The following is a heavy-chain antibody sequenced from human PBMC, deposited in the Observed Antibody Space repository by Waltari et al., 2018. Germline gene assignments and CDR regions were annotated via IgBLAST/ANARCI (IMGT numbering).Heavy chain of an antibody. D-gene: IGHD6-19*01. CDR1: GGSISSYY. CDR2: IDTRGST. J-gene: IGHJ2*01. CDR3: AREKADSGWYWYFDL. Sequence: QVQLQESGPGLVKPSETLSLTCPVSGGSISSYYWSWIRQPAGKGLEWIGRIDTRGSTNYNPSLKSRVTMSVDTSKNQFSLKRSSGTAADTAVYYCAREKADSGWYWYFDLWGRGTLVTVSS. V-gene: IGHV4-4*07.